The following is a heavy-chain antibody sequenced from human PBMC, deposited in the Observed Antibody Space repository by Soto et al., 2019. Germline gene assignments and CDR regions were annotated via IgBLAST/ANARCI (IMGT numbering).Heavy chain of an antibody. CDR2: VHYTGSA. V-gene: IGHV4-59*01. CDR1: GDSINNYY. J-gene: IGHJ4*02. Sequence: QVQLQESGPGLVKPSETLSLTCSVSGDSINNYYWSWIRQPPGKGLEWIGFVHYTGSANYNPSLKSRVTRAVGTSKKQFSLRLSSVTAADSGVYYCAREGASRFRGFDYWGQGTLVTVSS. D-gene: IGHD2-2*01. CDR3: AREGASRFRGFDY.